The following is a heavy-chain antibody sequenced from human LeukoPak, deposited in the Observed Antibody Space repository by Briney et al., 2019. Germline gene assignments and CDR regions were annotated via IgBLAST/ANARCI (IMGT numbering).Heavy chain of an antibody. V-gene: IGHV3-23*01. Sequence: GGSLRLSCAASGFPFSSFAVMWVPQAREKGLECFSAISGSGGSTYSADSVKGRFTISRDNSKNTLYLQMNSLRAEDTAVYYCAKVDYSNYEVFDIWSQATMVTVYS. J-gene: IGHJ3*02. CDR1: GFPFSSFA. CDR3: AKVDYSNYEVFDI. CDR2: ISGSGGST. D-gene: IGHD4-11*01.